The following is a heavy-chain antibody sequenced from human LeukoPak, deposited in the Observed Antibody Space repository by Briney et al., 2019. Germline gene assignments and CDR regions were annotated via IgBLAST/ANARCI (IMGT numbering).Heavy chain of an antibody. Sequence: ASVKVSCKASGGTVISYAIRWVRQAPGQGREGMGGIIPIFGKENYAQNFQGRVTITTDESTSTAYMELSSLRSEDTAVYYCARTSPTEGYYDSSGYYYYYMDVWGKGTTVSVSS. D-gene: IGHD3-22*01. V-gene: IGHV1-69*05. J-gene: IGHJ6*03. CDR2: IIPIFGKE. CDR1: GGTVISYA. CDR3: ARTSPTEGYYDSSGYYYYYMDV.